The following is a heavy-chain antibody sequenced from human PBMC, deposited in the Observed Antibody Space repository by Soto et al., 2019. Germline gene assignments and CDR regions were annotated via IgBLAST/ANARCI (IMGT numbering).Heavy chain of an antibody. CDR1: GFTFSSYG. V-gene: IGHV3-33*01. Sequence: QVQLVESGGGVGQPGRSLRLSCAASGFTFSSYGMHWVRQAPGKGLEWVAVIWYDGSNKYYADSVKGRFTISRDNSKNTLYLQMNSLRAEDTAVYYCARDRAVGARKGWFDPWGQGTLVTVSS. CDR2: IWYDGSNK. J-gene: IGHJ5*02. D-gene: IGHD1-26*01. CDR3: ARDRAVGARKGWFDP.